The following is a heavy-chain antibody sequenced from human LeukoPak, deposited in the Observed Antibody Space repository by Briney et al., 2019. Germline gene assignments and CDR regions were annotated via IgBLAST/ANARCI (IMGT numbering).Heavy chain of an antibody. CDR3: ARDPVLGHLNY. CDR1: GASITNHY. J-gene: IGHJ4*02. D-gene: IGHD7-27*01. CDR2: IYFSGST. V-gene: IGHV4-59*11. Sequence: SSETLSLTCSVSGASITNHYWSWIRQPPGKGLEWIGDIYFSGSTNYNPSLKSRVTISVDTSKNQFSLKLSSVTAADTAVYYCARDPVLGHLNYWGQGTLVTVSS.